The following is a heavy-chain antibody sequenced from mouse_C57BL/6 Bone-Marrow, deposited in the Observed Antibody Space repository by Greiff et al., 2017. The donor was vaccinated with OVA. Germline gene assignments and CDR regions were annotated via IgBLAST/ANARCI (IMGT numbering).Heavy chain of an antibody. D-gene: IGHD2-4*01. J-gene: IGHJ2*01. Sequence: QVHVKQPGAELVKPGASVKLSCKASGYTFTSYWMQWVKQRPGQGLEWIGEIDPSDSYTNYNQKFKGKATLTVDTSSSPAYMQLSSLTSEDSAVYYCARRIYYDYDGYFDYWGQGTTLTVSS. CDR2: IDPSDSYT. V-gene: IGHV1-50*01. CDR3: ARRIYYDYDGYFDY. CDR1: GYTFTSYW.